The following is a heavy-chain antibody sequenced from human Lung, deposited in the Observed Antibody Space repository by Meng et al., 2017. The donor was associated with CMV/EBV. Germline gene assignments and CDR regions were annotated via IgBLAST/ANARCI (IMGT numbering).Heavy chain of an antibody. V-gene: IGHV3-21*01. Sequence: GESXKISXAASGFTFGFYSLNWVRQAPGKGLEWVASITSASRYIFYADSVRGRFTVSRDNAKNSIYLQMNSLRAEDTAVYYCARDQGSYEQLAPDYYYGMDVWGRGXTVTVSS. D-gene: IGHD1-1*01. CDR1: GFTFGFYS. J-gene: IGHJ6*02. CDR3: ARDQGSYEQLAPDYYYGMDV. CDR2: ITSASRYI.